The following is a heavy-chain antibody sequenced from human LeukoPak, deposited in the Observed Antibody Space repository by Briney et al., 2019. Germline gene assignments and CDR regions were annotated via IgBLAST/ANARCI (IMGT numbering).Heavy chain of an antibody. CDR2: IYYSGST. Sequence: PSETLSLTCTVSGGSISSGDYYWSWIRQPPGKGLEWIGYIYYSGSTYYNPSLKSRVTISVDTSKNQFSLKLSSVTAADTAVYYCARLLGYCSGGSCYYFAYWGQGTLVTVSS. V-gene: IGHV4-30-4*01. CDR3: ARLLGYCSGGSCYYFAY. D-gene: IGHD2-15*01. J-gene: IGHJ4*02. CDR1: GGSISSGDYY.